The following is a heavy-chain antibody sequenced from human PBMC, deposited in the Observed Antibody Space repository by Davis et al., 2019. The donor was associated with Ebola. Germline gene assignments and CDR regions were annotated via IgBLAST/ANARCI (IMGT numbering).Heavy chain of an antibody. J-gene: IGHJ3*02. D-gene: IGHD5-12*01. Sequence: ASVQVSCKASGYTFTNYYMHWVRQAPGQGLEWMGMINPNDGRTIYAQKFQGRVTVTRDTSTTTVYMDLSSLRSEDTALYYCTTPGGQDSGYDVFDTWGQGTMVTVSS. CDR3: TTPGGQDSGYDVFDT. CDR1: GYTFTNYY. CDR2: INPNDGRT. V-gene: IGHV1-46*03.